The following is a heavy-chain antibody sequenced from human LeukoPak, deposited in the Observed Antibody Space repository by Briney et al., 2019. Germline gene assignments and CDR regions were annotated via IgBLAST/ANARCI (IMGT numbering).Heavy chain of an antibody. CDR3: AVDTAMAPFDY. CDR1: GGTFSSYA. J-gene: IGHJ4*02. V-gene: IGHV1-46*01. Sequence: ASVKVSCKASGGTFSSYAISWVRQAPGQGLEWMGIINPSGGSTSYAQKFQGRVTMTRDTSTSTVYMELSSLRSEDTAVYYCAVDTAMAPFDYWGQGTLVTVSS. CDR2: INPSGGST. D-gene: IGHD5-18*01.